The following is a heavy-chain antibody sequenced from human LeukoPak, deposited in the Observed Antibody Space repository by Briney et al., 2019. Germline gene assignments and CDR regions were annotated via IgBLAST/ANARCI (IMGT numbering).Heavy chain of an antibody. CDR3: ARDPYYDSSGYPRTGAFDI. CDR2: IYYSGST. Sequence: PSETLSLTCTVSGGSISSSSSYWGWIRQPPGKELEWIGSIYYSGSTYYNPSLKSRVTISVDTSKNQFSLKLSSVTAADTAVYYCARDPYYDSSGYPRTGAFDIWGQGTMVTVSS. V-gene: IGHV4-39*07. CDR1: GGSISSSSSY. J-gene: IGHJ3*02. D-gene: IGHD3-22*01.